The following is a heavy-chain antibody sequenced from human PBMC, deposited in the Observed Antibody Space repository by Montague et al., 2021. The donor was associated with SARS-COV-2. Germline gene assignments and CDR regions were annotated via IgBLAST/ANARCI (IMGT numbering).Heavy chain of an antibody. Sequence: SETLSLTCTVSGASVASGNFYWSWTRQPPGKGLEWIGYMYYTGHTNYNPSLESRVTVPVDPSKNQFSLTLTSVTAADTAVYYCARSRANVPSRPGFDYWGQGALVTVSS. V-gene: IGHV4-61*01. J-gene: IGHJ4*02. CDR3: ARSRANVPSRPGFDY. CDR1: GASVASGNFY. D-gene: IGHD6-6*01. CDR2: MYYTGHT.